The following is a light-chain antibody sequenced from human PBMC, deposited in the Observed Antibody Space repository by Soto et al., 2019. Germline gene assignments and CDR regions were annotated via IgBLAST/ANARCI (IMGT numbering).Light chain of an antibody. CDR1: SSNIGNNN. Sequence: QSVLTQPPSASATPGQRVTISCSGSSSNIGNNNAYWYQQRPGTAPKLLIVGNTIRPSGVPDRFSASTSGTSASLAITGLQAEDEGDYYCQSYDSTLSARDVFGTGTKLTVL. V-gene: IGLV1-40*01. J-gene: IGLJ1*01. CDR2: GNT. CDR3: QSYDSTLSARDV.